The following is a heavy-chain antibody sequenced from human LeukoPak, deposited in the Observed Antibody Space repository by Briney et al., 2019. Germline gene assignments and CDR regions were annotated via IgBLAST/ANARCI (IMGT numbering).Heavy chain of an antibody. CDR1: GYTFTDFG. J-gene: IGHJ5*02. Sequence: ASVKVSCKASGYTFTDFGVSWVRQAPGQGLEWMGWISAYNGHTNYAQKLQGRVTMTTDTSTSTAYMELRSLRSDDTAVYYCARRPPGPTYYDILTGPNWFDPWGQGTLVTVSS. CDR3: ARRPPGPTYYDILTGPNWFDP. V-gene: IGHV1-18*01. CDR2: ISAYNGHT. D-gene: IGHD3-9*01.